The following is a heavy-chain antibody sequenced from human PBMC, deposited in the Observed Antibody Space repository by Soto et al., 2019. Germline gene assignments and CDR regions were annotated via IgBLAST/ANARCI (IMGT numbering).Heavy chain of an antibody. V-gene: IGHV4-39*01. Sequence: AETLCITCTVSVGSISISSYDWGWIRQPPGKGLEWIGSIYYSGSTYYNPSLKSRVTISVDTSKNQFSLKLSSVTAADTAVYYCARHGRIAVAGTRTFDPWGQGTMVTVSS. CDR2: IYYSGST. CDR1: VGSISISSYD. CDR3: ARHGRIAVAGTRTFDP. J-gene: IGHJ5*02. D-gene: IGHD6-19*01.